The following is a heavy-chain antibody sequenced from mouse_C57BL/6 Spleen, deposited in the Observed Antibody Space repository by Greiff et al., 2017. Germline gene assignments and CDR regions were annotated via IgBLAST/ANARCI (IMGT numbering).Heavy chain of an antibody. J-gene: IGHJ1*03. Sequence: DVMLVESGGGLVKPGGSLKLSCAASGFTFSSYTMSWVRQTPEKRLEWVATISGGGGNTYYPDSVKGRFTISRDNAKNTLYLQMSSLRSEDTALYYCARRYSGYWYFDVWGTGTTVTVSS. CDR3: ARRYSGYWYFDV. CDR2: ISGGGGNT. CDR1: GFTFSSYT. V-gene: IGHV5-9*01. D-gene: IGHD2-14*01.